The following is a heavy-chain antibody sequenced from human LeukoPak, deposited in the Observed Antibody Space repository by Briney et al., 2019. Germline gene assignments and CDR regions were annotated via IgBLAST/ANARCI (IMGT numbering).Heavy chain of an antibody. Sequence: GGSLRLSCAASGFTVSSNYMSWVRQAPGKGLEWVSVIYSGGSTYYADSVKGRFTISRDNSKNTLYLQMNSLRAEDTAVYYCATAGGRQWLDRAFDYWGQGTLVTVSS. CDR3: ATAGGRQWLDRAFDY. V-gene: IGHV3-66*01. CDR2: IYSGGST. D-gene: IGHD6-19*01. CDR1: GFTVSSNY. J-gene: IGHJ4*02.